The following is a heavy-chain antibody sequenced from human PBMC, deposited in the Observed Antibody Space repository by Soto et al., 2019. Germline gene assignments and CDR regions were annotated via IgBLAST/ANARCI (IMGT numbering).Heavy chain of an antibody. V-gene: IGHV3-23*01. Sequence: PGGSLRLSCAASGFTFSSYAMSWVRQAPGKGLEWVSAISGSGGSTYYADSVKGRFTISRDNSKNTLYLQMNSLRAEDTAVYYCAKDHHSSSFVRGAWFGPWGQGTLVTVSS. CDR3: AKDHHSSSFVRGAWFGP. J-gene: IGHJ5*02. CDR2: ISGSGGST. D-gene: IGHD6-13*01. CDR1: GFTFSSYA.